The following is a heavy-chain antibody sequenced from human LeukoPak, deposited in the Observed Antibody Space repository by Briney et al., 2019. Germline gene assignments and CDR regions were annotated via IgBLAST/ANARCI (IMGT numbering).Heavy chain of an antibody. Sequence: GGSLRLSCAASGFTFSNYWMHWIRQTPGKGLVWVANIETDGTTIHYADSVKGRFTISRDNAENTVYLQMNSLRAEDTGVYHCAREYNGGLDYWGQGTLVTVSS. D-gene: IGHD5-12*01. V-gene: IGHV3-74*01. CDR1: GFTFSNYW. CDR2: IETDGTTI. CDR3: AREYNGGLDY. J-gene: IGHJ4*02.